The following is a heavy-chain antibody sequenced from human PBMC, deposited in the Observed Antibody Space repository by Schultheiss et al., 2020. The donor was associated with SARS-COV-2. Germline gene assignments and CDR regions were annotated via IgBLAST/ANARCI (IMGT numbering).Heavy chain of an antibody. Sequence: ASVKVSCKASGYTFTSYAMHWVRQAPGQRLEWMGWINAGNGNTKYSQKFQGRVTITADKSTTTAYMELSGLTSEDTAVYYCARGKGQIFGVVTSCYYGMDVWGHGTTVTVSS. J-gene: IGHJ6*02. CDR2: INAGNGNT. D-gene: IGHD3-3*01. V-gene: IGHV1-3*01. CDR3: ARGKGQIFGVVTSCYYGMDV. CDR1: GYTFTSYA.